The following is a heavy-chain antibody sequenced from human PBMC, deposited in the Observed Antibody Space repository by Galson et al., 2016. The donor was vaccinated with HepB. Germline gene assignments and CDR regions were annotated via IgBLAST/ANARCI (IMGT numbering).Heavy chain of an antibody. CDR1: GGSISHYY. J-gene: IGHJ4*02. V-gene: IGHV4-59*01. Sequence: SETLSLTCTVSGGSISHYYWSWVRQSPGKGLEWIGYIYYSGSTNYNPSLKSRVTISVDTSKNQFSLKLSSVTGADTAVYYCARGSRWLWFYWGQGTLVTVSS. CDR3: ARGSRWLWFY. D-gene: IGHD6-19*01. CDR2: IYYSGST.